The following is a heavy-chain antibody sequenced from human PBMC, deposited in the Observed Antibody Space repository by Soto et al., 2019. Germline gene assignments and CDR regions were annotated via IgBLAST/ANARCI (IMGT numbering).Heavy chain of an antibody. Sequence: ASVKVSCKASGYTFTKYALHWVRQAPGQRLEWMGWINAGNGNTKYSQKFQGRVTITRDTSASTSYMQLSSLRSEDTAVYYCARGEGYCSGGTCYRWFDPWGQGTLVTVSS. V-gene: IGHV1-3*01. CDR1: GYTFTKYA. CDR2: INAGNGNT. CDR3: ARGEGYCSGGTCYRWFDP. D-gene: IGHD2-15*01. J-gene: IGHJ5*02.